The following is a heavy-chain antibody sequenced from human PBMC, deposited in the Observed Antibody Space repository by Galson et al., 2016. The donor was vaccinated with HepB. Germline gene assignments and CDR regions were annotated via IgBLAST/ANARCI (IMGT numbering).Heavy chain of an antibody. CDR1: GFSLSRYW. CDR3: ARDRISGTNMDY. CDR2: IKQDGSEE. V-gene: IGHV3-7*01. D-gene: IGHD1-7*01. Sequence: SLRLSCAASGFSLSRYWMTWVRQAPGKGLEWVASIKQDGSEEYYGDSVKGRFTISRVDAHNSLYLQMSSLRAEDSALYYCARDRISGTNMDYWGQGTLVTVSS. J-gene: IGHJ4*02.